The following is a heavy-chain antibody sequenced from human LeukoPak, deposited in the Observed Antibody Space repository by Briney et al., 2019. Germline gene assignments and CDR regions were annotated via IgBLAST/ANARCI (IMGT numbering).Heavy chain of an antibody. J-gene: IGHJ4*02. Sequence: GASVKVSCKASGYTFTSYGISWVRQAPGQGLEWMGWINPNSGGTNYAQKFQGRVTMTRDTSISTAYMELSRLRSDDTAVYYCARGRARGYHDYWGQGTLVTVSS. V-gene: IGHV1-2*02. CDR3: ARGRARGYHDY. D-gene: IGHD2-2*01. CDR1: GYTFTSYG. CDR2: INPNSGGT.